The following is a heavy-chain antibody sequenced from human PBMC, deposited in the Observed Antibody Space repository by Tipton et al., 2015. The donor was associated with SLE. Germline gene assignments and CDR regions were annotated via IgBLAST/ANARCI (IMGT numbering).Heavy chain of an antibody. J-gene: IGHJ6*02. CDR3: AKDGGSYHYYGMDV. CDR1: GFTFSSYG. D-gene: IGHD1-26*01. V-gene: IGHV3-30*18. Sequence: SLRLSCAASGFTFSSYGMHWVRQAPGKGLEWVAVIWYDGSNKYHADSVKGRFTISRDNSKNTLYLQMNSLRAEDTVVYYCAKDGGSYHYYGMDVWGQGTTVTVSS. CDR2: IWYDGSNK.